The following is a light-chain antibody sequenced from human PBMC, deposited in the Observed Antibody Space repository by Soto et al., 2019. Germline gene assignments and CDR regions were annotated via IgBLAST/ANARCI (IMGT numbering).Light chain of an antibody. J-gene: IGKJ2*01. V-gene: IGKV1-27*01. CDR3: QKYNSAPPPMYT. Sequence: DIQMTQSPSSLSASVGDRVTITCRASQGISNYLAWYQQKPGKVPKLLIYAASTLQSGVPSRFSGSGSGTDFTLTISSLQPEDVATYYCQKYNSAPPPMYTFGQGTKLEIK. CDR2: AAS. CDR1: QGISNY.